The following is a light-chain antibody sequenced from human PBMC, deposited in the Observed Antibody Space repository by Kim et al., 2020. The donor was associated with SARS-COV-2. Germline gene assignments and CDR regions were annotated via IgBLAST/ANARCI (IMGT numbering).Light chain of an antibody. J-gene: IGLJ2*01. CDR1: SSNIGSNT. CDR3: VAWDNRLNGPI. V-gene: IGLV1-44*01. CDR2: SNN. Sequence: ELTQPPSASGTPGQRVSISCSGSSSNIGSNTVNWYQQLPGTAPKLLIYSNNERPSGVPDRFSGSKSGTSASLAISGLQSEDEADYYCVAWDNRLNGPIFGGGTKVTVL.